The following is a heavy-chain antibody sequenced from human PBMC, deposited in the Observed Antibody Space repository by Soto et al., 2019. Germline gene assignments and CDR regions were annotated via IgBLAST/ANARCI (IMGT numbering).Heavy chain of an antibody. CDR2: ISGSGGST. CDR1: GFTFSSYA. J-gene: IGHJ5*02. V-gene: IGHV3-23*01. Sequence: PGGSLRLSCAASGFTFSSYAMSWVRPAPGKGLEWVSGISGSGGSTYYADSVKGRFTISRDNSKNTLFLRMNSLRVDDTAVYYRAKVGRKGPYTRSAPWARGSVVTVS. D-gene: IGHD2-2*02. CDR3: AKVGRKGPYTRSAP.